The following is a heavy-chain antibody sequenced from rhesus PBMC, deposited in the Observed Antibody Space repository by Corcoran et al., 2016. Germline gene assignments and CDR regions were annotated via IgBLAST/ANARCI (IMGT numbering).Heavy chain of an antibody. CDR2: MSSEWSST. CDR3: AKMGIQGDY. CDR1: GFTFSSYW. V-gene: IGHV3-119*01. D-gene: IGHD5-42*01. Sequence: EVQLAESGGGLVQPGGSLRLSCAASGFTFSSYWMYWVRQAPGKGLEWVARMSSEWSSTSYADSVKGRLNISRENAKNSLYLQMNSLRAEDTAVYYCAKMGIQGDYWGQGVLVTVSS. J-gene: IGHJ4*01.